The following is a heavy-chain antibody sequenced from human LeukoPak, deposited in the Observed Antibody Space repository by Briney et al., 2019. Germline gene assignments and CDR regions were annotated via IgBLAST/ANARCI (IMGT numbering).Heavy chain of an antibody. D-gene: IGHD3-10*01. Sequence: GGSLRLSCAASGFTFSSYGMHWVRQAPGKGLEWVAFIRYDGSNKYYADSVKGRFTISRDNSKNTLYLQMNSLRAEDTAVYYCAKVGHVLLWFGEPYFDYWGQGTLVTVSS. CDR2: IRYDGSNK. CDR1: GFTFSSYG. V-gene: IGHV3-30*02. CDR3: AKVGHVLLWFGEPYFDY. J-gene: IGHJ4*02.